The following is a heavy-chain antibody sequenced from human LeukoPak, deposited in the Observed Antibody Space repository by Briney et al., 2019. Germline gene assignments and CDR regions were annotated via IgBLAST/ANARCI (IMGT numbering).Heavy chain of an antibody. CDR2: ISWNSGII. Sequence: GRSLRLSCAASGFNFDDYAMHWVRQAPGKGLEWVSGISWNSGIIGYADSVKGRFTISRDNAKNSLYLQMNCLRAEDTAFYYCAKDHGSGFYYFDYWGQGTLVTVSS. CDR3: AKDHGSGFYYFDY. J-gene: IGHJ4*02. D-gene: IGHD6-19*01. V-gene: IGHV3-9*01. CDR1: GFNFDDYA.